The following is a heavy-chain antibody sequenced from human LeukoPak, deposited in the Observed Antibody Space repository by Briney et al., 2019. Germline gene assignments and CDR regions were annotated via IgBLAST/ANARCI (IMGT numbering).Heavy chain of an antibody. D-gene: IGHD5-12*01. CDR3: AWPGRGATFDY. CDR2: ISDDGSIT. Sequence: GGSLRLSCAASGFTFSRDWMHWVRQAPGKGLVWVSRISDDGSITTYADSVQGRFTISRDNSKNTLYLQMNSLRAEDTAVYYCAWPGRGATFDYWGQGTLVTVSS. J-gene: IGHJ4*02. V-gene: IGHV3-74*03. CDR1: GFTFSRDW.